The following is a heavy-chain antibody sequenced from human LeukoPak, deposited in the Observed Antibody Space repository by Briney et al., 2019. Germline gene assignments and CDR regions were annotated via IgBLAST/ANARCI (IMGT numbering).Heavy chain of an antibody. CDR1: GFTFSSYW. D-gene: IGHD3-22*01. V-gene: IGHV3-74*01. Sequence: PGGSLRLSCAASGFTFSSYWMYWVRQVPGKGLVWVSRINTDGSSTSYADSVKGRFTISRDKAKNTLYLQMNSLRAEDTAVYYCARGYYDSSGYFCADYWGQGTLVTVSS. CDR3: ARGYYDSSGYFCADY. CDR2: INTDGSST. J-gene: IGHJ4*02.